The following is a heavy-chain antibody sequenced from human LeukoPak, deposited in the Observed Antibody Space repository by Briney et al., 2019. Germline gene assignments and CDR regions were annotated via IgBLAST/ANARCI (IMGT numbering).Heavy chain of an antibody. CDR1: GGSISSNW. V-gene: IGHV4-4*02. J-gene: IGHJ6*03. D-gene: IGHD3-22*01. CDR3: ARNKRYYDSSGFRYYYYYYMDV. CDR2: IYHSGST. Sequence: PSETLSLTCAVPGGSISSNWWSWVRQPPGKGLEWIAEIYHSGSTNYNPSLKSRVTISVDKSKNQFSLTLSSVIAADTAVYYCARNKRYYDSSGFRYYYYYYMDVWGKGTTVTVSS.